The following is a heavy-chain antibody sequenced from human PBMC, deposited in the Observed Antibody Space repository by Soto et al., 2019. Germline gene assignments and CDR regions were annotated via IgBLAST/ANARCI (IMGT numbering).Heavy chain of an antibody. D-gene: IGHD5-12*01. Sequence: LGGLKRLPCAPFGVHFGSYWRHWVRPAPGKGLVWVSRMYTDASSATYADSVKGRFTISRDNAKNTLCLQIDSLRTEDTAGYYCVRGNRGYGNFEYSAEGLRVTVSA. CDR2: MYTDASSA. CDR1: GVHFGSYW. V-gene: IGHV3-74*01. J-gene: IGHJ4*02. CDR3: VRGNRGYGNFEY.